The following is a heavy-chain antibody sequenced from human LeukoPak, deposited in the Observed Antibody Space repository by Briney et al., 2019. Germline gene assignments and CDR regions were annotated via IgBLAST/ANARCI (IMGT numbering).Heavy chain of an antibody. D-gene: IGHD6-19*01. CDR3: AKLMASIAVIGNTDY. Sequence: GGSLRLSCAASGFTFSSYGMSWVRQAPGKGLEWVSAISGSGGSTYYADSVKGRFTISRDNSKNTLYLQMNSLRAEDTAVYYCAKLMASIAVIGNTDYWGQGTLVTVSS. CDR1: GFTFSSYG. CDR2: ISGSGGST. J-gene: IGHJ4*02. V-gene: IGHV3-23*01.